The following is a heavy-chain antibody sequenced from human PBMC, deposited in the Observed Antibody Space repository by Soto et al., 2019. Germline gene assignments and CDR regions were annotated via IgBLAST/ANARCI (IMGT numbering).Heavy chain of an antibody. CDR1: GGTFSSYA. CDR2: IIPIIGTA. Sequence: GASVKVSCKASGGTFSSYAISWVRQAPGQGLEWMGGIIPIIGTANYAQKFQGRVTITADESTSTAYMELSSLRSEDTAVYYCARDRNIVATIYNYYGMDVWGQGTTVTVSS. CDR3: ARDRNIVATIYNYYGMDV. D-gene: IGHD5-12*01. V-gene: IGHV1-69*13. J-gene: IGHJ6*02.